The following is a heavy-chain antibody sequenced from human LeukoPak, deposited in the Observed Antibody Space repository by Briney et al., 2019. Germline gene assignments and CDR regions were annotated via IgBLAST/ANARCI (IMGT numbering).Heavy chain of an antibody. Sequence: PGGSLRLSCAASGFTFSSYAMHWVRQAPGKGLEWVAIISYDGSNKYYADSVKGRFTISRDNSKNTLYLQMNSLRAEDTAVYYCARASMSAFDIWAKGQWSPSLQ. CDR3: ARASMSAFDI. D-gene: IGHD2-2*01. J-gene: IGHJ3*02. CDR2: ISYDGSNK. CDR1: GFTFSSYA. V-gene: IGHV3-30*04.